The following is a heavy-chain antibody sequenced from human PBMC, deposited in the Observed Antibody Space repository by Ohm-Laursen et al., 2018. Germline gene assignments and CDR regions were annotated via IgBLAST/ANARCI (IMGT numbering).Heavy chain of an antibody. CDR1: GFSLSNARMG. D-gene: IGHD5-24*01. Sequence: TQTLTLTCTVSGFSLSNARMGVSWIRQPPGKALEWLARIFSNDEKSYSTSLKSRLTISKDTSKSQVVLTMTNMDPVDTATYYCARITVERATIFWYFDLWGRGTLVTVSS. J-gene: IGHJ2*01. V-gene: IGHV2-26*01. CDR3: ARITVERATIFWYFDL. CDR2: IFSNDEK.